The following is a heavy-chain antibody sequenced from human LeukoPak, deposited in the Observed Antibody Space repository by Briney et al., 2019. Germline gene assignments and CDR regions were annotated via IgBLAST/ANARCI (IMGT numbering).Heavy chain of an antibody. CDR3: ARVRGYSYGELDY. Sequence: SETLSLTCTVSGVSISSGGYYWSWVRQHPGKGLEWIGHVSYSGSTYYNPSLNSRVTISVGTSKTQFSLKLSSVTAADTAVYYCARVRGYSYGELDYWGLGSLVIVSS. D-gene: IGHD5-18*01. CDR1: GVSISSGGYY. J-gene: IGHJ4*02. V-gene: IGHV4-31*03. CDR2: VSYSGST.